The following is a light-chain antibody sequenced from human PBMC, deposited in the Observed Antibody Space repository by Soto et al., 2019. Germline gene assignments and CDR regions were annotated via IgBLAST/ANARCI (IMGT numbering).Light chain of an antibody. Sequence: QSALTQPASVSGSPGQSITISCTGTNSDVGGHNYVSWYQQHPGKAPKLLIYDVTSRPSGVSNRFSGSKSGNTASLTISGLQAEDEADYYCSSRTSSAILYVFGTGTKLTVL. CDR3: SSRTSSAILYV. CDR2: DVT. CDR1: NSDVGGHNY. J-gene: IGLJ1*01. V-gene: IGLV2-14*03.